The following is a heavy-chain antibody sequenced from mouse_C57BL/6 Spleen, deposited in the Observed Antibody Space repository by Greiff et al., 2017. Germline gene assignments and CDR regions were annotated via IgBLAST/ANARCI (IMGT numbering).Heavy chain of an antibody. Sequence: VKLMESGPGLVAPSQSLSITCTVSGFSLTSYGVHWVRQPPGKGLEWLVVIWSDGSTTYNSALKARLSISKDNSTSQVFLQMNSLQADDTAMYYCARHDYYGSSIDYWGQGTTLTVSS. J-gene: IGHJ2*01. CDR2: IWSDGST. D-gene: IGHD1-1*01. CDR3: ARHDYYGSSIDY. V-gene: IGHV2-6-1*01. CDR1: GFSLTSYG.